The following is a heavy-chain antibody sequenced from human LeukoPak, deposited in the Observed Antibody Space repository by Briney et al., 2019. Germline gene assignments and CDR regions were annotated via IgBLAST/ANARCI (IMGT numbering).Heavy chain of an antibody. CDR1: GFTFSSYA. V-gene: IGHV3-30-3*01. CDR3: ARSRNFWSPGDMDV. Sequence: GGSLRLSCAASGFTFSSYAMHWVRQAPGKGLEWVAVISYDGSNKYYADSVKGRFIISRDNAKNSVYLQMNSLRAEDTAVYYCARSRNFWSPGDMDVWGKGTTVTVSS. CDR2: ISYDGSNK. J-gene: IGHJ6*03. D-gene: IGHD3-3*01.